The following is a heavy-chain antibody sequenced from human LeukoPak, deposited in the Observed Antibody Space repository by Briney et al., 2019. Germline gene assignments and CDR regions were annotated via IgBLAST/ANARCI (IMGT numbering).Heavy chain of an antibody. D-gene: IGHD3-16*02. CDR3: ARMSGYVWGSYRYTPDY. J-gene: IGHJ4*02. CDR2: ISYVGSNK. CDR1: GFTFSSYA. Sequence: GGSLRLSCAASGFTFSSYAMHWVRQAPGKGLEWVAVISYVGSNKYYADSVKGRFTISRDNSKNTLYLQMNSLRAEDTAVYYCARMSGYVWGSYRYTPDYWGQGTLVTVSS. V-gene: IGHV3-30-3*01.